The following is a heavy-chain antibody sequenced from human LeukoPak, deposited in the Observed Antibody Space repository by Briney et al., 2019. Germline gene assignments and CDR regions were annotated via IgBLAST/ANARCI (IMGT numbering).Heavy chain of an antibody. J-gene: IGHJ4*02. CDR3: ARDEVVGFDT. CDR2: INPSGGST. CDR1: GYTFTSYY. Sequence: ASVKVSCKASGYTFTSYYMHWVRQAPGQGLEWMGIINPSGGSTNYAQKFQGRVTMTRDTSTSTVYMDLSSLRSEDTAVYYCARDEVVGFDTWGQGTLVTVSS. V-gene: IGHV1-46*01.